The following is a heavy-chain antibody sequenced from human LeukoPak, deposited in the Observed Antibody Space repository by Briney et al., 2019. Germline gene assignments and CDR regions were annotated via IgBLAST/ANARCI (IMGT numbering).Heavy chain of an antibody. J-gene: IGHJ4*02. D-gene: IGHD2-15*01. CDR3: AREFGYCSGGSCYHPSDY. CDR1: GFTFSSYS. V-gene: IGHV3-21*01. CDR2: ISSSSSYI. Sequence: SGGSQRLSCAASGFTFSSYSMNWVRQAPGKGLEWVSSISSSSSYIYYADSVKGRFTISRDNAKNSLYLQMNSLRAEDTAVYYCAREFGYCSGGSCYHPSDYWGQGTLVTVSS.